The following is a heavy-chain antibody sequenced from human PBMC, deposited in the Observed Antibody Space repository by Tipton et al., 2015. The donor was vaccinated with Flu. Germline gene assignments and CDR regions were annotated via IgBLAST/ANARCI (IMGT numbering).Heavy chain of an antibody. D-gene: IGHD2-2*02. Sequence: SLRLSCVVSGFIVTSDYMSWVRQAPGKGLEWVSVIYSGDSASYTDSVRGRFTISRDKSKNTLYLLMNDLRVEDTAVYYCAKRYCSSTTCYTPDALAIWGQGTRVTVSS. CDR3: AKRYCSSTTCYTPDALAI. CDR1: GFIVTSDY. V-gene: IGHV3-53*01. J-gene: IGHJ3*02. CDR2: IYSGDSA.